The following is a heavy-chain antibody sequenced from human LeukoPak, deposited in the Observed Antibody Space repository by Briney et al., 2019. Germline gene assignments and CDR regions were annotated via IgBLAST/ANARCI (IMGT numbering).Heavy chain of an antibody. CDR2: IYYSGST. CDR3: ARRDRYYYDSSARFDP. J-gene: IGHJ5*02. CDR1: GGSISGDY. Sequence: PSETLSLTCSVSGGSISGDYWSWIRQSPGKGLEWIGYIYYSGSTNYNPSLKSRVTISLDTSKNQFSLKLSSVTAADTAVYYCARRDRYYYDSSARFDPWGQGTLVTVSS. V-gene: IGHV4-59*12. D-gene: IGHD3-22*01.